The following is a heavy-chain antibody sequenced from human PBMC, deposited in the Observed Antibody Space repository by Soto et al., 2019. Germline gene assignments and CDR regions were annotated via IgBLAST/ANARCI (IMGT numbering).Heavy chain of an antibody. D-gene: IGHD3-22*01. Sequence: PGESLKISCKGSGYSFTSYWIGWVRQMPGKGLEWMGIIYPGDSDTRYSPSFQGQVTISADKSISTAYLQWSSLKASDTAMYYCARLVGDRDSSGYLGYYFDYWGQGALVTVSS. J-gene: IGHJ4*02. V-gene: IGHV5-51*01. CDR1: GYSFTSYW. CDR3: ARLVGDRDSSGYLGYYFDY. CDR2: IYPGDSDT.